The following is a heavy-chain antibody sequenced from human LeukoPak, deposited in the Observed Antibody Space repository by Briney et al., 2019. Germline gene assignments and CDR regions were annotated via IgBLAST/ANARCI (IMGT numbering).Heavy chain of an antibody. J-gene: IGHJ4*02. Sequence: SETLSLTCTVSGGSISSYYWSWIRQPPGNGLEWIGYIYYSGSTNYNPSLKSRVTISVDTSKNQFSLKLSSVTAADTAVYYCARSYSGSYYGYYFDYWGQGTLATVSS. CDR3: ARSYSGSYYGYYFDY. CDR2: IYYSGST. D-gene: IGHD1-26*01. V-gene: IGHV4-59*01. CDR1: GGSISSYY.